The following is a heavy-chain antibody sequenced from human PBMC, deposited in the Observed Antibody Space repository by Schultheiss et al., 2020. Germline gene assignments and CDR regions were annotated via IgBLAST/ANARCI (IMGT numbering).Heavy chain of an antibody. J-gene: IGHJ4*02. CDR2: ISGVGGTT. D-gene: IGHD2-15*01. CDR1: GFTLSDYY. V-gene: IGHV3-11*04. CDR3: ARGSPISY. Sequence: SCAASGFTLSDYYMSWIRQAPGKGLEWVSVISGVGGTTYYADSVKGRFTISRDNAKNSLYLQMNSLRDEDTAVYYCARGSPISYWGQGTLVTVSS.